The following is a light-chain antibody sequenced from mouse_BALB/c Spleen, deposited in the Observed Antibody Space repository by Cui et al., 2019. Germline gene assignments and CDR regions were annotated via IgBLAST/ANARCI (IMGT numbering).Light chain of an antibody. V-gene: IGKV12-89*01. J-gene: IGKJ4*01. CDR3: QNVLSTPFT. CDR2: GAT. CDR1: ENSYGA. Sequence: DIQMTQSPASLSALVGETVTNACRASENSYGALNCNQRKQGKSPPLLIYGATNLAHGMLSTFSGSGSGRQYSLKISSLHPDDVATYYCQNVLSTPFTFGSGTKLEIK.